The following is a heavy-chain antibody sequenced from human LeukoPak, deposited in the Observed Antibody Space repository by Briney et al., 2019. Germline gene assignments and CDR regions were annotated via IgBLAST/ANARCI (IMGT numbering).Heavy chain of an antibody. J-gene: IGHJ4*02. CDR2: ISGSGGST. CDR1: GFTFSSYA. D-gene: IGHD2-8*01. V-gene: IGHV3-23*01. CDR3: AKNLGYCTNGVCYFGY. Sequence: GGSLRLSCAASGFTFSSYAMSWVRQAPGKGLEWVSAISGSGGSTYYADSVKGRFTISRDNSKNTLYLQMNSLRAEDTAVYYCAKNLGYCTNGVCYFGYWGQGTLVTVSS.